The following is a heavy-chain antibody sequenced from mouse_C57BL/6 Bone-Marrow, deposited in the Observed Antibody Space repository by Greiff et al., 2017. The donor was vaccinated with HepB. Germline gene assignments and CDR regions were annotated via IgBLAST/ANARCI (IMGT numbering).Heavy chain of an antibody. Sequence: VQLQQPGAELVRPGSSVKLSCKASGYTFTSYWMHWVKQRPIQGLEWIGNIDPSDSETHYNQKFKDKATLTVDKSSSTAYMQLSSLTSEDSAVYYCARRGFYGSYVGGFAYWGQGTLVTVSA. CDR2: IDPSDSET. D-gene: IGHD2-1*01. CDR3: ARRGFYGSYVGGFAY. J-gene: IGHJ3*01. V-gene: IGHV1-52*01. CDR1: GYTFTSYW.